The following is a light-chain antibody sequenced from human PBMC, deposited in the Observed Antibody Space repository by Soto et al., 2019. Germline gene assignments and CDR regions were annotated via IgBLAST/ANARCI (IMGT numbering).Light chain of an antibody. V-gene: IGLV2-8*01. CDR2: EVN. Sequence: QSVLTQPPSASGSPGQSVTFSCTRTSGDVGAYNSFSWYQQHPGKAPKLMIYEVNKRPSGVPDRFSGSKSGNTASLTVSGLQAEDEADYYCSSYAGGNNLLFGGGTQLTVL. CDR3: SSYAGGNNLL. J-gene: IGLJ3*02. CDR1: SGDVGAYNS.